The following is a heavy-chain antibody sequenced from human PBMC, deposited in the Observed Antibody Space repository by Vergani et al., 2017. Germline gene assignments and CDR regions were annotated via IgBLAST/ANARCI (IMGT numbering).Heavy chain of an antibody. Sequence: EVQLLESGGGLVQPGGSLRLSCAASGFTFSSYAMSWVRQAPGKGLEWVSAISGSGGSTYYADSVKGRFTISRDNSKNTLYLQMNSLRAEDTAVYYCTKSTGRDYDFWSVYPNNYCYVMDVGGQGTAVTV. V-gene: IGHV3-23*01. CDR1: GFTFSSYA. CDR2: ISGSGGST. CDR3: TKSTGRDYDFWSVYPNNYCYVMDV. J-gene: IGHJ6*02. D-gene: IGHD3-3*01.